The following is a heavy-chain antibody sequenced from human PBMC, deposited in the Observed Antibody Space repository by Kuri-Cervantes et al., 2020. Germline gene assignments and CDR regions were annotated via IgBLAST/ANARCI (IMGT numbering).Heavy chain of an antibody. Sequence: SVKVSCKASGGTFSSYAISWVRQAPGQGLEWMGGIIPIFGTANYAQKFQGRVTITADKSTSTAYMELSSLRSEDTAVYYCATRYSSSWYPYDYWGQGTLVTVSS. CDR1: GGTFSSYA. V-gene: IGHV1-69*06. J-gene: IGHJ4*02. D-gene: IGHD6-13*01. CDR2: IIPIFGTA. CDR3: ATRYSSSWYPYDY.